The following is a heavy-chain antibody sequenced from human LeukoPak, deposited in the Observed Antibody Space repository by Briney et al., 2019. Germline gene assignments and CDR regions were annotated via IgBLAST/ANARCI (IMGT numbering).Heavy chain of an antibody. CDR1: GGSISSYY. V-gene: IGHV4-59*08. CDR3: ARHDSSGYHEYYFDY. CDR2: IYYSGST. D-gene: IGHD3-22*01. Sequence: SETLSLTCTVSGGSISSYYWSWIRQPPGKGLEWIGYIYYSGSTNYNPSLKSRVTISVDTSKNQFSLKLSSVTAADTAVYYCARHDSSGYHEYYFDYWGQETLVTVSS. J-gene: IGHJ4*02.